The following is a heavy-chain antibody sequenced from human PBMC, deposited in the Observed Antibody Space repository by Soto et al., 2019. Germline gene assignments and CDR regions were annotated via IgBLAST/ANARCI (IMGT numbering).Heavy chain of an antibody. J-gene: IGHJ3*02. CDR2: IIPIFGTA. V-gene: IGHV1-69*06. D-gene: IGHD3-22*01. CDR3: ARDGAHYYDSSGYYHDAFDI. CDR1: GGTFSSYA. Sequence: SVKVSCKASGGTFSSYAISWVRQAPGQGLEWMGGIIPIFGTANYAQKFQGRVTITADKSTSTAYMELSSLRSEDTAVCYCARDGAHYYDSSGYYHDAFDIWGQGTMVTVSS.